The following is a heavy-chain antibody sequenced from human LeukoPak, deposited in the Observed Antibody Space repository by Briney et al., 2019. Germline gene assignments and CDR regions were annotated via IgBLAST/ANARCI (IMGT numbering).Heavy chain of an antibody. Sequence: SETLSLTCTVSGGSISTSNYYWGWIRQPPGKRLEWIGSISFSGRTYYNPSLKSRVTMSVDTSKNQFSLRLNSMTAADTALYYCVRRGDSYGVFDYWGQGTLVTVSS. V-gene: IGHV4-39*01. D-gene: IGHD5-18*01. CDR1: GGSISTSNYY. J-gene: IGHJ4*02. CDR2: ISFSGRT. CDR3: VRRGDSYGVFDY.